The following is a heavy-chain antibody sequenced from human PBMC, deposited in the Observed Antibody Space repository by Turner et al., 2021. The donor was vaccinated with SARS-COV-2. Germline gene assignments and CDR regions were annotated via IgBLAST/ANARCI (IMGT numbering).Heavy chain of an antibody. CDR3: AILTATSSGF. CDR2: MSGSGGST. Sequence: EVQLLESGGGLVQPGGSLRLSCAASGFTSSNYPMSWVRQAPGKGLEWVSSMSGSGGSTYYADSVKGRFTISRDNSKNTLYLKLNSLRAEDTAVYYCAILTATSSGFWGQGTLVTVSS. D-gene: IGHD4-17*01. V-gene: IGHV3-23*01. J-gene: IGHJ4*02. CDR1: GFTSSNYP.